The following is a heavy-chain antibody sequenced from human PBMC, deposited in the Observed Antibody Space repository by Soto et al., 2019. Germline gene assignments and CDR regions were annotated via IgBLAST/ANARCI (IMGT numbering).Heavy chain of an antibody. J-gene: IGHJ4*02. D-gene: IGHD6-19*01. Sequence: GGSLRLSCAASGFTFSSYEMNWVRQAPGKGLERVSYISSSGSTIYYADSVKGRFTISRDNAKNSLYLQMNSLRAEDTAVYYCARDLGYSSGWSLDYWGQGTLVTVSS. CDR3: ARDLGYSSGWSLDY. V-gene: IGHV3-48*03. CDR1: GFTFSSYE. CDR2: ISSSGSTI.